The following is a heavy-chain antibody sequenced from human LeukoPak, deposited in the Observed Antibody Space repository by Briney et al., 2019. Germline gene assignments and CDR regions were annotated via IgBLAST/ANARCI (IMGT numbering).Heavy chain of an antibody. CDR3: GRDLAPVVGATDY. Sequence: GASVKVSCKASGYTFSNYAMHGVRQAPGQRLEWMGWINTGNGNTEYSQKFQGRVTITRDTSASTAYMELSSLRSEDTAVYFCGRDLAPVVGATDYWGQGTLVTVSS. J-gene: IGHJ4*02. CDR2: INTGNGNT. D-gene: IGHD1-26*01. CDR1: GYTFSNYA. V-gene: IGHV1-3*04.